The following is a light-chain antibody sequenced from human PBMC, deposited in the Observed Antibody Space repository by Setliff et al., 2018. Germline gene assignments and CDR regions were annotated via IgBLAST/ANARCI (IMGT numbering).Light chain of an antibody. J-gene: IGLJ2*01. CDR1: SSDVGDYKY. Sequence: QSALAQPASVSGSPGQSITISCTGTSSDVGDYKYVSWYQQLPGKAPKLMIYEVTRRPSGVSDRFSASKSGNTASLTISGLQAEDEADYYCSSYGRNRSYVYVLFGGGTK. V-gene: IGLV2-23*02. CDR3: SSYGRNRSYVYVL. CDR2: EVT.